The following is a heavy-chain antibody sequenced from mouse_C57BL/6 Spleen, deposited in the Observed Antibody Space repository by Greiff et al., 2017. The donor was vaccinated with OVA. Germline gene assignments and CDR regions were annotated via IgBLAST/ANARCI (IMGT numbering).Heavy chain of an antibody. V-gene: IGHV3-8*01. Sequence: EVQLVESGPGLAKPSQTLSLTCSVTGYSITSDYWNWIRKFPGHKLEYMGYISYNGSTYYNPSLKSRISITRDTSTNQYYLQLNSVPTKYTATYYYDRAYDCNYLAYWGQGTPLTVSS. CDR3: DRAYDCNYLAY. D-gene: IGHD2-12*01. CDR1: GYSITSDY. CDR2: ISYNGST. J-gene: IGHJ2*01.